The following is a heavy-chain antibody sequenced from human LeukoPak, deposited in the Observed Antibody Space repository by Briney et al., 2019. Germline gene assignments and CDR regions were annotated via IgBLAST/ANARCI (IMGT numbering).Heavy chain of an antibody. Sequence: ASVKVSCKASGYTLTSYGISWVRQAPGQGLEWMGWISAYNGNTNYAQKLQGRVTMTTDTSTSTAYMELRSLRSDDTVVYYCATSSEIYSGYDYGYWGQGTLVTVSS. J-gene: IGHJ4*02. V-gene: IGHV1-18*01. CDR3: ATSSEIYSGYDYGY. CDR2: ISAYNGNT. CDR1: GYTLTSYG. D-gene: IGHD5-12*01.